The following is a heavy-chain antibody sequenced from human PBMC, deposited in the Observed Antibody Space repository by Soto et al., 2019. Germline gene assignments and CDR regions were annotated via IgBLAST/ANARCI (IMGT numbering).Heavy chain of an antibody. J-gene: IGHJ6*02. D-gene: IGHD3-10*01. CDR3: AVGGVRGVVTRTRDYYGMDV. V-gene: IGHV5-51*01. Sequence: GESLKISCKGSGYSFTNYWIGWVRQMPGKGLESIGIIYPGDSDTRYSPSYQGQVTISADKSISTAYLQWSSLKASDTAMYYCAVGGVRGVVTRTRDYYGMDVWGQGTTVTVSS. CDR2: IYPGDSDT. CDR1: GYSFTNYW.